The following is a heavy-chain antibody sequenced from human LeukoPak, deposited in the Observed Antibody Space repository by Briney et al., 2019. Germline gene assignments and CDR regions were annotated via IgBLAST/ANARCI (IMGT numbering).Heavy chain of an antibody. J-gene: IGHJ5*02. CDR1: GFTFSSYE. Sequence: GGSLRLSXAASGFTFSSYEMNWVRQAPGKGVEWVSYISSSGSTIYYADSAKGRFTISRDNAKNSLYLQMNSLRAEDTAVYYCARESSAFIVGANNWFDPWGQGTLVTVSS. V-gene: IGHV3-48*03. CDR3: ARESSAFIVGANNWFDP. CDR2: ISSSGSTI. D-gene: IGHD1-26*01.